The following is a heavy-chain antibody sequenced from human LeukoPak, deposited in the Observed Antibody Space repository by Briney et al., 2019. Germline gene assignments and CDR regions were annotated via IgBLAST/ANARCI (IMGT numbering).Heavy chain of an antibody. CDR2: ISSSGSTI. D-gene: IGHD3-9*01. Sequence: GSLRLSCAASGFTFSSYEMNWVRQAPGKGLEWVSYISSSGSTIYYADSVKGRFTISRDNAKNSLYLQMNSLRAEDTAVYYCARNRNDILTGYFYFDYWGQGTLVTVSS. CDR1: GFTFSSYE. J-gene: IGHJ4*02. CDR3: ARNRNDILTGYFYFDY. V-gene: IGHV3-48*03.